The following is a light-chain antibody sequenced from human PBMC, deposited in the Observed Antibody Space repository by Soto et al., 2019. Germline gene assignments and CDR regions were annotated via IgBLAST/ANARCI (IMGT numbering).Light chain of an antibody. CDR1: KNDIGVYDF. J-gene: IGLJ1*01. V-gene: IGLV2-8*01. Sequence: QSVLTQPPSASGTPGQSVTISCPGTKNDIGVYDFVSWYQHHPRKAPGLIIDEVVQRPSGVPDRFSVSKSGNPASRTVSGLQAAGEADYFCKSYAGSNTYVFGSETKVTVL. CDR2: EVV. CDR3: KSYAGSNTYV.